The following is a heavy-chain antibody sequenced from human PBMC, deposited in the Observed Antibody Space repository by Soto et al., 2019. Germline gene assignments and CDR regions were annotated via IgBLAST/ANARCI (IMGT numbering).Heavy chain of an antibody. CDR3: AGARSSSWFFDS. Sequence: QVQLVQSGAEVKKPGASVKVSCKASGYTFTSYDINWVRQASGHGLEWMGGMNPNSGNTGYAQNLQGRVTMTRNTSTATAYMELSSLRSADAAVYFCAGARSSSWFFDSWGQGTLVTVSS. D-gene: IGHD6-13*01. CDR2: MNPNSGNT. CDR1: GYTFTSYD. V-gene: IGHV1-8*01. J-gene: IGHJ5*01.